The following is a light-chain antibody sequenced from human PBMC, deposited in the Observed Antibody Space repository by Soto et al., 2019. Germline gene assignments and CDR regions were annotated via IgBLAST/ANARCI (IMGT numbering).Light chain of an antibody. CDR2: DAS. CDR3: QQRSNCPLT. CDR1: QSVRSY. J-gene: IGKJ4*01. V-gene: IGKV3-11*01. Sequence: EIVLTQSPATLSLSPGERATLSCRASQSVRSYLAWYQQKPGQAPRLLIYDASNRATGIPARFSGSGSGTDFTLTISSLEAEDFAVYYCQQRSNCPLTFGGGTKVEIK.